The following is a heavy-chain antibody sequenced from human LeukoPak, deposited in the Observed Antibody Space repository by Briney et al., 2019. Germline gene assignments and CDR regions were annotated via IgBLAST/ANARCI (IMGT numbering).Heavy chain of an antibody. CDR1: GFTFSSYA. CDR2: ISYDGSNK. CDR3: ASFTLGGGGDCCRVRPTLYYYYYGMDV. J-gene: IGHJ6*02. Sequence: PGGSLRLSCAASGFTFSSYAMHWVRQAPGKGLEWVAVISYDGSNKYYADSVKGRFTISRDNSKNTLYLQMNSLRAEDTAVYYCASFTLGGGGDCCRVRPTLYYYYYGMDVWGQGTTVTVSS. V-gene: IGHV3-30-3*01. D-gene: IGHD2-21*02.